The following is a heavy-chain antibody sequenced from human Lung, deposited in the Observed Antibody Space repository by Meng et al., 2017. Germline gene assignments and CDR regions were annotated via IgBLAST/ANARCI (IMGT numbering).Heavy chain of an antibody. CDR1: GYTFTTYG. V-gene: IGHV1-18*01. J-gene: IGHJ4*02. CDR3: AILSHCTGGTCYPYDY. D-gene: IGHD2-15*01. CDR2: ISPYNGYT. Sequence: VTLLQSGADVKKLGPAVKASCKALGYTFTTYGISWVRQAPGQGLEWMGWISPYNGYTSSIQKFQGRVTMTTDTSTSTAYMELMSLGSDDTAVYYCAILSHCTGGTCYPYDYWGQGTLVTVSS.